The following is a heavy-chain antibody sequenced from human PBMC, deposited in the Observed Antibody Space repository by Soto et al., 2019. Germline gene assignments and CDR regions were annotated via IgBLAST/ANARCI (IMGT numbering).Heavy chain of an antibody. D-gene: IGHD5-12*01. CDR2: IYYSGST. J-gene: IGHJ6*02. CDR1: GGSISSYY. Sequence: SETLSLTCTVSGGSISSYYWSWIRQPPGKGLEWIGYIYYSGSTNYNPSLKSRVTISVDTSKNQYSLKLSSVTAADTAVYYCARADSGYDQDYYYYYGMDVWGQGTTVT. V-gene: IGHV4-59*01. CDR3: ARADSGYDQDYYYYYGMDV.